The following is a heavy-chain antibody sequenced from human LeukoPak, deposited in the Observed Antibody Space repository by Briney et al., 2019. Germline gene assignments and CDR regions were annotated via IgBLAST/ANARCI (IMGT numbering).Heavy chain of an antibody. V-gene: IGHV3-23*01. J-gene: IGHJ4*02. CDR2: FSGSGDTT. CDR3: AKGDILTGYYSPFDY. Sequence: GGSLRLSCAASGFTFSSYAMSWVRQAPGEGLEWVSAFSGSGDTTYYADSVKGRFTISRDNSKNTLYLQMNSLRAEDTAVYYCAKGDILTGYYSPFDYWGQGTLVTVSS. CDR1: GFTFSSYA. D-gene: IGHD3-9*01.